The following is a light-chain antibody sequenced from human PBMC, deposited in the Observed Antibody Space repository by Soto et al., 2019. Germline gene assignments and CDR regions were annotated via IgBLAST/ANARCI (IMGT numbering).Light chain of an antibody. CDR2: RNN. Sequence: QSVLTQPPSASGTPGQRVTISCSGSSSNIGSNYVYWYQQLPGTAPKLLISRNNQRPSGAPGRFSGSKSGTSASLAISGLRSEDEADYYCAAWDDSLSGYVFGTGTKLTVL. V-gene: IGLV1-47*01. CDR3: AAWDDSLSGYV. CDR1: SSNIGSNY. J-gene: IGLJ1*01.